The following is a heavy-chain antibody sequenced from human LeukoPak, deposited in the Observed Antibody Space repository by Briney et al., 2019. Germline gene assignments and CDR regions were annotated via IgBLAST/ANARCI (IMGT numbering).Heavy chain of an antibody. D-gene: IGHD1-7*01. CDR1: GFIFSRFE. J-gene: IGHJ4*02. CDR3: ARSSRELGGYAPWELMPPFDY. V-gene: IGHV3-48*03. CDR2: IGGTTSTI. Sequence: GGSLRLSCAASGFIFSRFEMNWVRQAPGKGLEWIAYIGGTTSTIYYADSVKGRFTISRDNAKNSLYLQMNSLRAEDTAVYYCARSSRELGGYAPWELMPPFDYWGQGTLVTVSS.